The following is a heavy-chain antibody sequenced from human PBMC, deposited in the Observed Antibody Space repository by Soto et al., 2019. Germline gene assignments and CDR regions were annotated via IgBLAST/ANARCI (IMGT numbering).Heavy chain of an antibody. CDR1: GYTFTSYA. CDR2: INAGNGNT. D-gene: IGHD3-10*01. J-gene: IGHJ6*02. Sequence: QVQLVQSGAEVKKPGASVKVSCKASGYTFTSYAMHWVRQAPGQRREWMGWINAGNGNTKYSQKFQGRVTITRDTSARTAYMELSSLRSEDTAVYYCASSYYGSGNPKDYYYGMDVWGQGTTVTVSS. V-gene: IGHV1-3*01. CDR3: ASSYYGSGNPKDYYYGMDV.